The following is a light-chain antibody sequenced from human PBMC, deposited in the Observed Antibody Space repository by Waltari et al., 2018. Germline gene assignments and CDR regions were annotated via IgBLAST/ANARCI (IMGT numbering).Light chain of an antibody. V-gene: IGKV1-39*01. CDR3: QQSYTSPRT. CDR1: ESITVY. Sequence: DIQMTQSPSSVSASVGDRVTIICRASESITVYLNWYQKKPGKAPNLLIYDATHIQTVVPPRFSGSGSGTQFTLTISSLQPEDFATYYCQQSYTSPRTFGQGTAVEI. CDR2: DAT. J-gene: IGKJ1*01.